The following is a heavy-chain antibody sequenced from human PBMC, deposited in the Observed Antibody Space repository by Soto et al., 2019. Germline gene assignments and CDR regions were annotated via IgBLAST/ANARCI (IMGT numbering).Heavy chain of an antibody. J-gene: IGHJ4*02. CDR2: MEPSTGTT. CDR3: ARGVSAGVDY. CDR1: GYSFTSLD. Sequence: ASVKVSCKASGYSFTSLDVNWVRQTAGQGLEWMGWMEPSTGTTGYAQKFQGRVTMTRDTSINTAYMELTTLTSDDTAFYYCARGVSAGVDYWGQGTLVTVSS. D-gene: IGHD1-26*01. V-gene: IGHV1-8*01.